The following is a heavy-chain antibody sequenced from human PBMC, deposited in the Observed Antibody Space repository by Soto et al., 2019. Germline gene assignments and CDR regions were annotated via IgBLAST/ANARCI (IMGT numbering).Heavy chain of an antibody. CDR2: IWYDGGNK. D-gene: IGHD6-19*01. CDR3: ARDGQSLAPYALDV. J-gene: IGHJ6*02. CDR1: GFTFRSHA. Sequence: QVQLVESGGGVVQPGRSLRLSCTASGFTFRSHAMHWVRQAPGKGLEWVAQIWYDGGNKYYADSVKGRFTISRDNSKNTLYVQMDSLRVEDTAVYYCARDGQSLAPYALDVWGQGTSVTVS. V-gene: IGHV3-33*01.